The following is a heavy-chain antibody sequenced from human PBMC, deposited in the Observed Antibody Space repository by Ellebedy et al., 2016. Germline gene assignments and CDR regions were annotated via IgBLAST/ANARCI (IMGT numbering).Heavy chain of an antibody. Sequence: GESLKISCAVSGFTFNSYAMSWVRQAPGKGPEWVSVISGGGVNTHYADSVKGRFTISRDNSKNTLYLQMNSVKAEDTAVYYCAKARWDYYDRSGYYYDYWGQGTLVTVSS. J-gene: IGHJ4*02. V-gene: IGHV3-23*01. D-gene: IGHD3-22*01. CDR2: ISGGGVNT. CDR3: AKARWDYYDRSGYYYDY. CDR1: GFTFNSYA.